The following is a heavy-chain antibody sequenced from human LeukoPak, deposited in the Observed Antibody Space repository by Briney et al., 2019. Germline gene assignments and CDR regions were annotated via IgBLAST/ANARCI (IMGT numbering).Heavy chain of an antibody. CDR1: GLIVSNNY. Sequence: GGSLRLSCAASGLIVSNNYMNWVRLAPGKGLEWVSIIYSGGSTHYADSGKGRFTVSRDNSKNTLYLQMNSLRAEDTAVYYCARDQEGRSCSGGTCYLGWSFDLWGRGTLVTVSS. V-gene: IGHV3-53*01. CDR2: IYSGGST. D-gene: IGHD2-15*01. J-gene: IGHJ2*01. CDR3: ARDQEGRSCSGGTCYLGWSFDL.